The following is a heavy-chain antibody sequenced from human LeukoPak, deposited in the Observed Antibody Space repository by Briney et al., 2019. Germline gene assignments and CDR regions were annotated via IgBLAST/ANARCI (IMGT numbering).Heavy chain of an antibody. V-gene: IGHV3-7*01. D-gene: IGHD6-13*01. Sequence: GGSLRLSCAASGFTFSSYWMSWVRQAPGKGLEWVANIKQDGSEKYYVDSVKGRFTISRDNAKNSLYLQMNSLRAGDTAVYYCARAAYSSTWYSRYFDLWGRGTLVTVSS. CDR3: ARAAYSSTWYSRYFDL. J-gene: IGHJ2*01. CDR1: GFTFSSYW. CDR2: IKQDGSEK.